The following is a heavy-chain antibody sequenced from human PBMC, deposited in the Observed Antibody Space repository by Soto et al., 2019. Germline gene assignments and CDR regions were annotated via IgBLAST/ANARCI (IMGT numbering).Heavy chain of an antibody. D-gene: IGHD2-2*01. Sequence: SETLPLTCNVSGGSNISLYWSWILKTKGKGHEWIGYIYYSGSTNYNPSLKSRVTISVDTSKNQFSLKLSSVTAADTAVYYCAREDVCSGRTSCYASAFDIWGQGTMVTV. CDR3: AREDVCSGRTSCYASAFDI. CDR1: GGSNISLY. V-gene: IGHV4-59*11. J-gene: IGHJ3*02. CDR2: IYYSGST.